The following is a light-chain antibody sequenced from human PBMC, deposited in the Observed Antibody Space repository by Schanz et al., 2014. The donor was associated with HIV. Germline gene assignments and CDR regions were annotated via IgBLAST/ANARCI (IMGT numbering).Light chain of an antibody. CDR3: AAWDDSVNGCV. CDR1: SSDVGAYNY. J-gene: IGLJ1*01. Sequence: SALTQPPSASGSPGQSVTISYTGTSSDVGAYNYVSWYQQHPGKAPKLLISEVNKRPSGVPDRFSGSKSGTSASLAISGLQSDDEADYYCAAWDDSVNGCVFGTGTKLTVL. CDR2: EVN. V-gene: IGLV2-8*01.